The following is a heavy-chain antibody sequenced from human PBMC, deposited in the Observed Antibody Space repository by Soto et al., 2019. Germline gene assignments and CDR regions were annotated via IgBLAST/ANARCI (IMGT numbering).Heavy chain of an antibody. CDR3: ARGTGTSWFDP. Sequence: ASVKFYCKASGYTFTANYIHWVRQAPGQGLEWMGWINSNSGGTKYAQNFQGRVTLTRDTSISTVYMDLSRLISDDTAVYYCARGTGTSWFDPWGQGTLVTVSS. D-gene: IGHD1-7*01. V-gene: IGHV1-2*02. CDR1: GYTFTANY. CDR2: INSNSGGT. J-gene: IGHJ5*02.